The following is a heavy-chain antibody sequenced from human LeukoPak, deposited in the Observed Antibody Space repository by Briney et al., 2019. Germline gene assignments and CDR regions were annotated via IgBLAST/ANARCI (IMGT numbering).Heavy chain of an antibody. CDR3: ARRWADISIFEVITHNWFDP. J-gene: IGHJ5*02. V-gene: IGHV4-31*03. Sequence: PSETLSLTCTVSGGSISSGGYYWSWIRQHPGKGLEWIGYIYYSGSTYYNPSLKSRVTISVDTSENQFSLKLSSVTAADTAVYYCARRWADISIFEVITHNWFDPWGQGTLVTVSS. D-gene: IGHD2-21*01. CDR1: GGSISSGGYY. CDR2: IYYSGST.